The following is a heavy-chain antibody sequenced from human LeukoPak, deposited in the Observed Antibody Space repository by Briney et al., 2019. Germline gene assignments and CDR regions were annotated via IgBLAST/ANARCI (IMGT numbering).Heavy chain of an antibody. V-gene: IGHV4-39*01. D-gene: IGHD3-10*01. CDR2: IYYSGST. Sequence: SETLSLTCTVSGGSISSSSYYWGWIRQPPGKGLEWIGSIYYSGSTYYNPSLKSRVTISVDTSKNQFSLKLSSVTAADTAVYYCARYFGGVIIGYYFDYWGQGTLVTVSS. J-gene: IGHJ4*02. CDR3: ARYFGGVIIGYYFDY. CDR1: GGSISSSSYY.